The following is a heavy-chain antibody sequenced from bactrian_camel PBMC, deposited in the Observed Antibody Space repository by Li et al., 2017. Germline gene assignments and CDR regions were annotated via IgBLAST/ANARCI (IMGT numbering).Heavy chain of an antibody. D-gene: IGHD3*01. CDR1: TYTYSFYC. CDR2: IEPYERA. CDR3: AAGGRSVGYSGSRCLAGPQYNY. J-gene: IGHJ4*01. Sequence: HVQLVESGGGSVQAGGSLRLSCAASTYTYSFYCMGWFRQAPGKEREGVASIEPYERASYSDSVKGRFTISKDNAKNTLYLQMNDLKPEDTAMYYCAAGGRSVGYSGSRCLAGPQYNYWGQGTQVTVS. V-gene: IGHV3S53*01.